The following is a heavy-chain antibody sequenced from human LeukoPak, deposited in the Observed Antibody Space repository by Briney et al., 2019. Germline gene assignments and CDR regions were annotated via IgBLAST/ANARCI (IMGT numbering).Heavy chain of an antibody. CDR1: GGSISSGGYS. J-gene: IGHJ4*02. Sequence: PSETLSLTCAVSGGSISSGGYSWSWIRQPPGKGLEWIGYIYHSGSTYYNPSLKSRVTISVDRSKNQFSLKLSSVTAADTAVYYCARRRGSGYFDYWGQGTLVTVSS. V-gene: IGHV4-30-2*01. CDR2: IYHSGST. D-gene: IGHD3-3*01. CDR3: ARRRGSGYFDY.